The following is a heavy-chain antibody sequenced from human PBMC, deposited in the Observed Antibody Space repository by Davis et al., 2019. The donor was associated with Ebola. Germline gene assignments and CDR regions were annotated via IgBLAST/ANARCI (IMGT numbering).Heavy chain of an antibody. CDR2: INQEGSEK. D-gene: IGHD6-6*01. V-gene: IGHV3-7*03. CDR3: AKGGGTSSSDFRRT. CDR1: RFTFSSYW. J-gene: IGHJ5*02. Sequence: GESLKISCAASRFTFSSYWMTWVRQAPGKGLEWVANINQEGSEKSYVDSVKGRFTISRDNAKNSLYLQMNSLRAEDTAVYYCAKGGGTSSSDFRRTWGQGTLVTVSS.